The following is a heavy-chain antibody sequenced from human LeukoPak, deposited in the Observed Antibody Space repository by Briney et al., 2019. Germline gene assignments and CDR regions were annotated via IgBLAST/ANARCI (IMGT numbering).Heavy chain of an antibody. CDR3: ARDPGIWGSSTRFDY. CDR2: IWDDGSYK. Sequence: PGGSLRPSCEASGFTFRSYGMHWVRQAPGKGLEWVAIIWDDGSYKYYADSVKGRFTISRDNSKNTLYLQMNSLRVEDTAVYYCARDPGIWGSSTRFDYWGQGTLVTVSS. J-gene: IGHJ4*02. V-gene: IGHV3-33*01. CDR1: GFTFRSYG. D-gene: IGHD2-21*01.